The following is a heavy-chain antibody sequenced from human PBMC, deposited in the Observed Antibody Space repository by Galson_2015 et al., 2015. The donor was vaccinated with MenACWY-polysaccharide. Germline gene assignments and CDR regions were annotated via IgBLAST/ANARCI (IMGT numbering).Heavy chain of an antibody. D-gene: IGHD5-12*01. Sequence: SLRLSCAASGFTFSSYTMSWVRQAPGKGLEWVSGVSASGAVTYYADSVKGRFTISRDNSKNTLYLQMNSLRAADTAVYYRAHPGLATRRTSDVDYWGQGTLVTVSS. CDR1: GFTFSSYT. J-gene: IGHJ4*02. CDR3: AHPGLATRRTSDVDY. CDR2: VSASGAVT. V-gene: IGHV3-23*01.